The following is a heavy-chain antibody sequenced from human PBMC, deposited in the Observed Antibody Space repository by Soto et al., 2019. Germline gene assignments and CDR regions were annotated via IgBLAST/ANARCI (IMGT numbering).Heavy chain of an antibody. D-gene: IGHD3-16*01. CDR2: TSYDGSDK. J-gene: IGHJ1*01. Sequence: QVQLVESGGGVVQPGTSLRVSCVGSGFTFRSYVIHWVRQAPGKGLEWVALTSYDGSDKYYGDAVRGRFTISRDNSRNTGDLQRDSLGLKETALYYCARWGTTGGLDVWGQGSLVSVSS. CDR1: GFTFRSYV. CDR3: ARWGTTGGLDV. V-gene: IGHV3-30*19.